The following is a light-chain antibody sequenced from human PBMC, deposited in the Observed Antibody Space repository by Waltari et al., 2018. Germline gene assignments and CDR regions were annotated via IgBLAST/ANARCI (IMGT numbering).Light chain of an antibody. J-gene: IGKJ2*01. CDR3: QRYPAAPYT. Sequence: DIQMTQSPSSLSASVGDTVTITCRASQGVASYLAWYQQKPGQPPKVLVYSASILQSGVPGRFRGSGSGTEFSLTINGLQAEDGATYYCQRYPAAPYTFGQGTKVEIK. V-gene: IGKV1-27*01. CDR1: QGVASY. CDR2: SAS.